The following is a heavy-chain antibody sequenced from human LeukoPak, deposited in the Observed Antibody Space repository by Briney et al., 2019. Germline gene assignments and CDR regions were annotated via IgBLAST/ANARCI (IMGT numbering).Heavy chain of an antibody. V-gene: IGHV4-61*02. J-gene: IGHJ3*02. Sequence: SETLSLTCTVSGGSISSGSYYWNWIRQPAGKGLEWIGRIYTSGSTNYNPSLKSRVTISVDTSKNQFSLKLGSVTAADTAVYYCAREGPWASDAFDIWGQGTMVTVSS. CDR2: IYTSGST. CDR1: GGSISSGSYY. CDR3: AREGPWASDAFDI.